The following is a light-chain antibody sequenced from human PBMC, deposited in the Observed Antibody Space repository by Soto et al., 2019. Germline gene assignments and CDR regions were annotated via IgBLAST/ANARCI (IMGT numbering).Light chain of an antibody. CDR3: QQSETYPVT. CDR1: QTIRTW. J-gene: IGKJ5*01. V-gene: IGKV1-5*01. CDR2: AAT. Sequence: DIQMTQSPSTLSASVGDRVTITCRASQTIRTWLAWYQHKPGKATNLLIYAATTLMSGLPSRFSGSGSGTDFTLTISSLQPGDFATYYCQQSETYPVTFGQGTRLEIK.